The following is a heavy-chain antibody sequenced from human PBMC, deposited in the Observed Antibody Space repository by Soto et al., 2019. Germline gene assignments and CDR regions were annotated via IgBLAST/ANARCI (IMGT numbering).Heavy chain of an antibody. CDR2: FDLENGKT. J-gene: IGHJ4*02. Sequence: ASVKVSSKVSGYTLTELSIHWVRQAPGEGLEWMGGFDLENGKTIYAQRFQGRVTMTEESSADTPYTELSSLRSEATAVDYCAIEVRRSNQFDHWGQGTMVPVCS. D-gene: IGHD3-10*01. CDR1: GYTLTELS. CDR3: AIEVRRSNQFDH. V-gene: IGHV1-24*01.